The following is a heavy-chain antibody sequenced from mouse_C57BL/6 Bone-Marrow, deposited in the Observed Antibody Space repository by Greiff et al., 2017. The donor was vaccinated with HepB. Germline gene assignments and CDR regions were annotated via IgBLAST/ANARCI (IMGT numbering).Heavy chain of an antibody. CDR3: TTYGWDWYFDV. V-gene: IGHV14-4*01. CDR2: IDPENGDT. CDR1: GFNIKDDY. J-gene: IGHJ1*03. Sequence: VQLQQSGAELVRPGASVKLSCTASGFNIKDDYMPWVKQRPEQGLEWIGWIDPENGDTEYASKFQGKATITADTASNTAYLQLSSLTSEDTAVYYCTTYGWDWYFDVWGTGTTVTVSS. D-gene: IGHD1-1*02.